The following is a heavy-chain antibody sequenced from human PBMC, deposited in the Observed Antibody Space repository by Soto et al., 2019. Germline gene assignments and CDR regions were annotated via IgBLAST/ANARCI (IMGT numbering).Heavy chain of an antibody. J-gene: IGHJ4*02. CDR1: GYTFTNFV. V-gene: IGHV1-3*01. CDR2: INAANGNT. Sequence: ASVKVSCKASGYTFTNFVMHWVRQAPGDRLERMGWINAANGNTKYSQKFQGRVIISIDTSASTAYMELSSLTSEDTAVYYCSRVYPYCPGGSCPGYWGQGTLVTVSS. CDR3: SRVYPYCPGGSCPGY. D-gene: IGHD2-15*01.